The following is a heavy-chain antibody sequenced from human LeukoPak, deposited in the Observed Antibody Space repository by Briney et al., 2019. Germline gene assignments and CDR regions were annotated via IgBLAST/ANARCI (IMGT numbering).Heavy chain of an antibody. CDR3: ARDGGSFSYNMDV. V-gene: IGHV1-24*01. CDR1: GYTLTELS. J-gene: IGHJ6*02. Sequence: ASVKVSCKVSGYTLTELSMHWVRQAPGKGLEWMGGFDPEDGETIYAQKFQGRVTMTSDTSTSTVYMELSSLRSEDTAVYFCARDGGSFSYNMDVWGQGTTVTVSS. CDR2: FDPEDGET. D-gene: IGHD1-26*01.